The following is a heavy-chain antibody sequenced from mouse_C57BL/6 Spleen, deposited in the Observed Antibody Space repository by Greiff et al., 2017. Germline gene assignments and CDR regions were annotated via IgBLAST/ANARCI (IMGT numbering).Heavy chain of an antibody. J-gene: IGHJ4*01. D-gene: IGHD1-1*01. Sequence: EVKLMESGGGLVKPGGSLKLSCAASGFTFSDYGMHWVRQAPEKGLEWVAYISSGSGTIYYADTVKGRFTISRDNAKNTLFLQMTSLRSEDTAMYYCARPGGYYGSSYNYAMDYWGQGTSVTVSS. CDR2: ISSGSGTI. CDR1: GFTFSDYG. V-gene: IGHV5-17*01. CDR3: ARPGGYYGSSYNYAMDY.